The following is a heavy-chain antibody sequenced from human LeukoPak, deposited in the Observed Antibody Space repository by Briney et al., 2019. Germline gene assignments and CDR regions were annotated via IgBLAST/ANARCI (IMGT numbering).Heavy chain of an antibody. V-gene: IGHV3-48*01. CDR3: ARDSAIAVASFDY. D-gene: IGHD6-19*01. J-gene: IGHJ4*02. CDR2: ISSSSSTI. CDR1: GFTFSSYS. Sequence: PGGSLRLSCAASGFTFSSYSMNWVRQAPGKGLEWVSYISSSSSTIYYADSVKGRFTISRDNAKNSLYLQMNSLRAEDTAVYYCARDSAIAVASFDYWGQGTLVTVSS.